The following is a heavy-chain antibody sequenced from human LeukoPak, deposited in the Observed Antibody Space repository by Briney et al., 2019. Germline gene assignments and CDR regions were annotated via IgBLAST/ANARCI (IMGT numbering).Heavy chain of an antibody. CDR3: ARWGLYYGDPPGYFDL. V-gene: IGHV3-23*01. CDR1: GFTFSSYA. J-gene: IGHJ2*01. CDR2: TSGSGGST. Sequence: GRSLRLSCAASGFTFSSYAMSWVRQAPGKGLEWVSGTSGSGGSTYYADSVKGRFTISRDNSKNTLYLQMTSLRAEDTAVYYCARWGLYYGDPPGYFDLWGRGTLVTVSS. D-gene: IGHD4-17*01.